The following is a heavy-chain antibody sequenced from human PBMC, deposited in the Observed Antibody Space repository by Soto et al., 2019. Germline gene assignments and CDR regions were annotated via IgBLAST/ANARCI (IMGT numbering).Heavy chain of an antibody. J-gene: IGHJ4*02. D-gene: IGHD2-15*01. CDR1: GFTFSDYY. V-gene: IGHV3-11*01. Sequence: QVQLVESGGGLVKPGGSLRLSCAVSGFTFSDYYMSWIRQAPGKGLELVSYISNSGTTIYYADSVKGRFTISRDNAKNSLYLHMNSLRAEDTAVYYCARAVVVAAYSDYWVQGTLVTVSS. CDR3: ARAVVVAAYSDY. CDR2: ISNSGTTI.